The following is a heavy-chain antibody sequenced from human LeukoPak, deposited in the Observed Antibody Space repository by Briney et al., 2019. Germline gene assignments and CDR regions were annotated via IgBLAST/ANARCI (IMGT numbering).Heavy chain of an antibody. Sequence: YAMSWVRQAPGKGLEWVSAISGSGGSTYYADSVKGRFTISRDNSKNTLYLQMNSLRAEDTAVYYCARNIGDFDGWGQGTLVTVSS. CDR3: ARNIGDFDG. V-gene: IGHV3-23*01. D-gene: IGHD3-10*01. CDR2: ISGSGGST. CDR1: YA. J-gene: IGHJ4*02.